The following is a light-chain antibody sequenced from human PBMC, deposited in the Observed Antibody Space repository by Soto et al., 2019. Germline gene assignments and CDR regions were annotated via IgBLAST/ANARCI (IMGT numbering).Light chain of an antibody. V-gene: IGLV2-8*01. CDR2: EVS. Sequence: QSVLTQPPSASGSPGQSVTISCTGTSSDVGRYNYISWYQQRPGKAPKLIIYEVSKRPSGVPARFSGSKSGASASLTITGLQVEDEADYFCQSYDSSALSLIFGPGTKLTVL. CDR3: QSYDSSALSLI. CDR1: SSDVGRYNY. J-gene: IGLJ1*01.